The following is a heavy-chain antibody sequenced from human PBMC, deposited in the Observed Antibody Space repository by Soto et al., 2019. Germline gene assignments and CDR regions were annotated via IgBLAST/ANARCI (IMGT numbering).Heavy chain of an antibody. J-gene: IGHJ4*02. CDR2: ISPYQNNP. CDR3: ARDFPTTETLAFDC. Sequence: QVQLVQSGSEMRRPGASVRVSCKASGYGFSSYGINWVRQAPGQGLEWMGWISPYQNNPNIAQSFHGRVTMTTDASTNTAFMELTSLRYDDTAMYFCARDFPTTETLAFDCWGQGTLVTVSA. D-gene: IGHD4-17*01. CDR1: GYGFSSYG. V-gene: IGHV1-18*01.